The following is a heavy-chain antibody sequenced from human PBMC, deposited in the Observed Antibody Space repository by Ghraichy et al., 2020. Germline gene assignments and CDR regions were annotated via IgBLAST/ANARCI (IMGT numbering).Heavy chain of an antibody. D-gene: IGHD3-10*01. CDR1: EFTFDGYP. V-gene: IGHV3-23*01. CDR3: AKEGGRLGEGAFDV. J-gene: IGHJ3*01. Sequence: GESLRLSCAASEFTFDGYPMTWVRQAPGKGLEWVSTLGADGRSTYYSDSVKGRFTISRDRSKRTLYLQMTSLRVEDTAVYYCAKEGGRLGEGAFDVWSQGTLVTVSS. CDR2: LGADGRST.